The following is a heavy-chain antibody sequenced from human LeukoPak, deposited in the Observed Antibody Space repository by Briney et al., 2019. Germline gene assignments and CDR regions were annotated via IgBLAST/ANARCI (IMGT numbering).Heavy chain of an antibody. CDR3: ARKLFAFDI. J-gene: IGHJ3*02. D-gene: IGHD6-6*01. CDR2: IYYSGGT. CDR1: GGSISSYY. Sequence: PSETLSLTCTVAGGSISSYYWSWIRQPPGKGLEWIGYIYYSGGTNYNPPLKSRVTISVDTSKNQFSLKLSSVTTADTAVYYCARKLFAFDIWGQGTMVTVSS. V-gene: IGHV4-59*01.